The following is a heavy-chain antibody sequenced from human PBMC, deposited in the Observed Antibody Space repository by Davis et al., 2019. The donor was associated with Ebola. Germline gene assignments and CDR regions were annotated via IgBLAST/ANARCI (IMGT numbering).Heavy chain of an antibody. Sequence: SVKVSCKASGYSFSHYGISWVRQAPGQALEWMGWITPFNGNTNYAQKFQDRVTITRDRSMSTAYMELSSLRSEDTAMYYCASSTLVVIASRTIDAFDIWGQGTMVTVSS. J-gene: IGHJ3*02. D-gene: IGHD2-21*01. CDR2: ITPFNGNT. V-gene: IGHV1-45*02. CDR1: GYSFSHYG. CDR3: ASSTLVVIASRTIDAFDI.